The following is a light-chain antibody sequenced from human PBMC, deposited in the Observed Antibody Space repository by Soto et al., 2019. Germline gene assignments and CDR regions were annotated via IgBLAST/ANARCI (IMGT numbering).Light chain of an antibody. V-gene: IGLV2-14*01. J-gene: IGLJ3*02. CDR3: SSYTSSSTLWV. Sequence: QSALTQPASVSGSPGQSITISCTGTSSDIGGYNYVSWYQQHPGKAPKLMIYEVNNRPSGVSNRFSGSKSGNTASLTISGLQAEDEADYYYSSYTSSSTLWVFGGGTKLTVL. CDR2: EVN. CDR1: SSDIGGYNY.